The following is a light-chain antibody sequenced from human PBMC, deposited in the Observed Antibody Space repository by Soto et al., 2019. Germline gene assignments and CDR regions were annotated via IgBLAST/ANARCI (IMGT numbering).Light chain of an antibody. CDR3: QTWGTGIRV. V-gene: IGLV4-69*02. CDR1: SGHSNYA. J-gene: IGLJ3*02. CDR2: VNSDGSL. Sequence: QLVLTQSPSASASLGASVKLTCTLSSGHSNYAIAWHQQQPEKGPQYLMKVNSDGSLSKGDGIPDRFSGSSSGAERYLTISSLQSEDEADYYCQTWGTGIRVFGGGTKLTVL.